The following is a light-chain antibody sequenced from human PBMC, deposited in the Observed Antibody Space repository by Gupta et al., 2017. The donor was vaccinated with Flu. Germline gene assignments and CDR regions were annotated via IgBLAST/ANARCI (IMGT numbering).Light chain of an antibody. Sequence: EIVLTQSPGTLSLSPGERATLSCRASQSVSSNYLAWYQQKPGQAPRLRIYGASSRAAGIPDRFSGSGSETDFILTITRLEPEDFAVYYCQQYDSSPYSFGQGTKLEI. CDR2: GAS. V-gene: IGKV3-20*01. CDR1: QSVSSNY. J-gene: IGKJ2*03. CDR3: QQYDSSPYS.